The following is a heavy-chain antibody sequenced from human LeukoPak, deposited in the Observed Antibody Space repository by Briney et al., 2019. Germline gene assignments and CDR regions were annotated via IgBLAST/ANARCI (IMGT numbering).Heavy chain of an antibody. CDR3: ARDPLYYYDSSGYCDY. J-gene: IGHJ4*02. D-gene: IGHD3-22*01. CDR1: GFTFSSYA. V-gene: IGHV3-30*04. Sequence: GGSLRLSCAASGFTFSSYAMHWVRQAPGKGLEWVAVISYDGSNKYYADSVKGRFTISRDNSKNTLYLQMNSLRAEDTAVYYCARDPLYYYDSSGYCDYWGQGTLVTVPS. CDR2: ISYDGSNK.